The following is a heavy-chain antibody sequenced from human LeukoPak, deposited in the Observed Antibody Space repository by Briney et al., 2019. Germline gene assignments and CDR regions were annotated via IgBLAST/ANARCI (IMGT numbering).Heavy chain of an antibody. CDR3: ARESVTMVRGVIGSSRFYYYGMDV. Sequence: GGSLRLSCVASGFTISSYWMHWVRQAPGKGLVWVSRINGDGSSTTYADSVQGRFTISRDNAKNTLYLQMNSLRAEDTAVYYCARESVTMVRGVIGSSRFYYYGMDVWGQGTTVTVSS. CDR1: GFTISSYW. D-gene: IGHD3-10*01. J-gene: IGHJ6*02. V-gene: IGHV3-74*01. CDR2: INGDGSST.